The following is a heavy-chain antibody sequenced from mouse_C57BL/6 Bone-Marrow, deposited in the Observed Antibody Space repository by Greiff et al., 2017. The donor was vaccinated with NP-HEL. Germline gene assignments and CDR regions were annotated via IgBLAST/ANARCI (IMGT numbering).Heavy chain of an antibody. D-gene: IGHD2-1*01. CDR3: ASPIYYGNYGYFDV. V-gene: IGHV1-69*01. J-gene: IGHJ1*03. CDR2: IDPSDRYT. Sequence: VQLQQPGAELVMPGASVKLSCKASGYTFTSYWMHWVKQRPGQGLEWIGEIDPSDRYTNYNQKFKGKSTLTVDKSSSTAYMQLSSLTSEDSAGYYCASPIYYGNYGYFDVWGTGTTVTVSS. CDR1: GYTFTSYW.